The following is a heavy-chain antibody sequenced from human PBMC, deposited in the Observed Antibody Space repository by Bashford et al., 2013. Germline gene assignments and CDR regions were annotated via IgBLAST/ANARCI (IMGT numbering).Heavy chain of an antibody. CDR1: GFTFSLFG. CDR2: ISYDGSSK. V-gene: IGHV3-30*18. J-gene: IGHJ4*02. Sequence: GGSLRLSCVVSGFTFSLFGMHWVRQAPGKGLEWVALISYDGSSKYYADSVKGRFTISRDNSKNTVYLQMNSLRAEDTAVYFCANGSYYYSSGSSHFDYWGQGTLVTVSS. D-gene: IGHD3-10*01. CDR3: ANGSYYYSSGSSHFDY.